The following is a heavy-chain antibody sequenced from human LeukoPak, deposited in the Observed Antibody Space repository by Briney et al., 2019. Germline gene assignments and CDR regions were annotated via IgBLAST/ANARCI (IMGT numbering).Heavy chain of an antibody. CDR1: GFTFSTYA. CDR2: ISGSGGST. D-gene: IGHD3-22*01. CDR3: AKERDSRGYFDY. J-gene: IGHJ4*02. Sequence: PGGSLRLSCAVSGFTFSTYAMSWVRQAPGKGLEWVSAISGSGGSTYYADSVKGQFTISRDNSKNTLYLQMNSLRAEDTAVYYCAKERDSRGYFDYWGQGTLVTVSS. V-gene: IGHV3-23*01.